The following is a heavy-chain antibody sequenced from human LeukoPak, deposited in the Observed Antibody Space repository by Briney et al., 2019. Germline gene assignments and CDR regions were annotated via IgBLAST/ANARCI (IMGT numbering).Heavy chain of an antibody. CDR3: AKPYYYDSSRD. CDR1: GFTFSSYA. V-gene: IGHV3-23*01. Sequence: GGSLRLSCAVAGFTFSSYAMSWVRQAPGNGLEWVSAIRGSGGSTYYADSVKGRFTIPRDNSKNTLYLQMNSLRAEDSAVYYCAKPYYYDSSRDWGQGTLVTVSS. CDR2: IRGSGGST. D-gene: IGHD3-22*01. J-gene: IGHJ4*02.